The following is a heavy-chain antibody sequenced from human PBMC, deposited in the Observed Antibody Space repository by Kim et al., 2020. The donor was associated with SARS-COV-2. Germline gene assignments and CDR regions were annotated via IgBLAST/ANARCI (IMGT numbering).Heavy chain of an antibody. CDR3: ARNRGLTTVPS. CDR2: INHSGST. Sequence: SETLSLTCAVYGGSFSGYYWSWIRQPPGKGLEWIGEINHSGSTNYNPSLKSRVTISVDTSKNQFSLKLSSVTAADTAVYYCARNRGLTTVPSWGQGTLVTVSS. V-gene: IGHV4-34*01. CDR1: GGSFSGYY. D-gene: IGHD4-17*01. J-gene: IGHJ4*02.